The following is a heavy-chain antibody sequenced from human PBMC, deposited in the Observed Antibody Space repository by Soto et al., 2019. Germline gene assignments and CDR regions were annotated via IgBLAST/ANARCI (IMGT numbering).Heavy chain of an antibody. V-gene: IGHV4-38-2*01. D-gene: IGHD2-21*02. CDR3: ARAHITVVAGSTFDY. J-gene: IGHJ4*01. CDR1: NYSIGNPPY. CDR2: RYEGGNT. Sequence: SEARSLASAVYNYSIGNPPYWGWTRQPPGKGPEWMVSRYEGGNTFYNPSLKSRSTMSRDTSKNQFSLKLGFMTAADTAVYYWARAHITVVAGSTFDYWGHGTLVTVSS.